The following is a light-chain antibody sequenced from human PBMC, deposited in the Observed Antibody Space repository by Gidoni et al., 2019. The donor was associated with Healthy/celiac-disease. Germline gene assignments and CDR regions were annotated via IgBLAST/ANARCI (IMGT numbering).Light chain of an antibody. CDR2: QDS. Sequence: SYELTQPPSVSVSPGQTASITCSGDKLGDKYACWYQQKPGQSPVLVIYQDSKRPSGIPERFSGSNSGNTATLTIRGTQAMDEADYYCQAWDSSTAVFGGGTKLTGL. V-gene: IGLV3-1*01. J-gene: IGLJ2*01. CDR3: QAWDSSTAV. CDR1: KLGDKY.